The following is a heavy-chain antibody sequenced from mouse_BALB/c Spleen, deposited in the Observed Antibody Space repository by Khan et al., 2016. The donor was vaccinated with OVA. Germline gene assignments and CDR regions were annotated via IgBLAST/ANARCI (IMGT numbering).Heavy chain of an antibody. Sequence: QVQLKESGPGLVAPSQSLSITCTVSGFSLSRYNIHWVRQPPGKGLEWLGMIWGGGGTDYNSTLKSRLSISKDNSESQVFLKMNSLQTDDTAMYYCARAYYGYDGYYAMGYWGQGTSVTVSS. CDR1: GFSLSRYN. V-gene: IGHV2-6-4*01. CDR2: IWGGGGT. D-gene: IGHD2-14*01. CDR3: ARAYYGYDGYYAMGY. J-gene: IGHJ4*01.